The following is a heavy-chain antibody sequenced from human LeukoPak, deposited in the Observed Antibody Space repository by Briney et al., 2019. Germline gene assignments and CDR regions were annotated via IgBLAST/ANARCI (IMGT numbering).Heavy chain of an antibody. J-gene: IGHJ5*02. D-gene: IGHD5-12*01. V-gene: IGHV3-15*01. CDR3: TTDFFQGYSGS. Sequence: PGGSLRLSCAASGFTFSNVWMTWVRQAPGKGLECVGRIKTTTVGGTTDYAEPVKGRFTISRDDSKNMVYLQMKSLQTEDTAVYYCTTDFFQGYSGSWGQGTLVTIPS. CDR2: IKTTTVGGTT. CDR1: GFTFSNVW.